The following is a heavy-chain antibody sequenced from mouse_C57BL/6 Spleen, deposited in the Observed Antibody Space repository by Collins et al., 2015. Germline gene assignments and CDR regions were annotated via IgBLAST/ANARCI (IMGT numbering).Heavy chain of an antibody. CDR3: ARIYYGSSYVWYFDV. Sequence: SLTCSFSGFSLSTSGMGVSWIRQPSGKGLEWLAHIYWDDDKRYNPSLKSRLTISKDTSRNQVFLKITSVDTADTATYYCARIYYGSSYVWYFDVWGTGTTVTVSS. CDR2: IYWDDDK. CDR1: GFSLSTSGMG. J-gene: IGHJ1*03. D-gene: IGHD1-1*01. V-gene: IGHV8-12*01.